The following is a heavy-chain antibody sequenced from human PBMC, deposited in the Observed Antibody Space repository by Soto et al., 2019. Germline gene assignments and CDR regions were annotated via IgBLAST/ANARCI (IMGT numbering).Heavy chain of an antibody. J-gene: IGHJ6*02. CDR2: IYYSGST. Sequence: PSETLSLTCAVSGGSISSGGYYWRWIRQHPGKGLEWIGYIYYSGSTYYNPSLKSRVTISVDTSKNQFSLKLSSVTAADTAVYYCARDQWSRNYYATTDWGQGTTVTVSS. CDR1: GGSISSGGYY. V-gene: IGHV4-31*11. CDR3: ARDQWSRNYYATTD. D-gene: IGHD3-10*01.